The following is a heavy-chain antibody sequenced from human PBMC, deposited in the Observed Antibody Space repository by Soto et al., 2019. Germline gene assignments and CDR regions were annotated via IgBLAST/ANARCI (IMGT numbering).Heavy chain of an antibody. CDR1: GGSISYYY. V-gene: IGHV4-59*08. Sequence: QVQLQESGPGLVKPSETLSLTCTVSGGSISYYYWGWIRQPPGKGLEWIGSIHYSGSTNYNPSLKSRVTISVDTSKNQFSLNLSSVTAADTVVYYCARTKQGSGSFVTFDFWVQGTLVIVSS. CDR3: ARTKQGSGSFVTFDF. J-gene: IGHJ4*02. CDR2: IHYSGST. D-gene: IGHD3-10*01.